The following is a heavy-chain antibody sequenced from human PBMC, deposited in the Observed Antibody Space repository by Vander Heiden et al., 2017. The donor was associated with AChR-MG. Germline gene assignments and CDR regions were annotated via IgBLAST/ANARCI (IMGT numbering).Heavy chain of an antibody. CDR3: ARILAAAGTNYFDY. CDR2: IFTNEDK. Sequence: QVTLKEPCPVLLKPTETLTLTCTVSGCSLSNPRMGVSWIRQPPGKALEWLANIFTNEDKSYNTALKSRLTISKDTSKSQVVLTMPNLDAVETAPYYCARILAAAGTNYFDYRGQGTLVTVSS. D-gene: IGHD6-13*01. CDR1: GCSLSNPRMG. V-gene: IGHV2-26*02. J-gene: IGHJ4*02.